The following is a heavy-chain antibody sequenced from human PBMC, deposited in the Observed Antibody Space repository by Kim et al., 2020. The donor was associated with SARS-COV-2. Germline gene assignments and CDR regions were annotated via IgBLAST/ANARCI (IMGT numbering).Heavy chain of an antibody. CDR2: MNPNSGNT. D-gene: IGHD6-19*01. CDR3: ARGVAVAGTLSFDY. V-gene: IGHV1-8*01. J-gene: IGHJ4*02. CDR1: GYTFTSYD. Sequence: ASVKVSCKASGYTFTSYDINWVRQATGQGLEWMGWMNPNSGNTDYAQKFQGRVTMTRNTSISTAYMELSSLRSEDTAVYYCARGVAVAGTLSFDYWGQGTLVTVSS.